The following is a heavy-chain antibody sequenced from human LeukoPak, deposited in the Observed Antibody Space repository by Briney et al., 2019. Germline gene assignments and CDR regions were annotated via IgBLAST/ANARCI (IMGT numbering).Heavy chain of an antibody. Sequence: SETLSLTCTVSGGSISNANYYWGWVRHPPGKSLEWIGSVFYTGSSVSNPSLKSRVTMSVDRSKNQFSLNLNSLTAADSAMFYCARHTEVSSIPVAYFEVWGQGTQVIVSS. D-gene: IGHD4-23*01. J-gene: IGHJ1*01. V-gene: IGHV4-39*01. CDR3: ARHTEVSSIPVAYFEV. CDR1: GGSISNANYY. CDR2: VFYTGSS.